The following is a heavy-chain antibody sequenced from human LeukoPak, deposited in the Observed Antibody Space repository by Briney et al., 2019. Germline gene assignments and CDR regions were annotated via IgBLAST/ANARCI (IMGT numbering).Heavy chain of an antibody. V-gene: IGHV1-69*05. D-gene: IGHD4-17*01. CDR3: ARSHYGDYYFNY. J-gene: IGHJ4*02. CDR2: IIPIFGTA. Sequence: SVKVSCKASGGTFSSYAISWVRQAPGQGLEWMGGIIPIFGTANYAQKFQGRVTITTDESTSTAYMELSSLRSEDTAVYYCARSHYGDYYFNYWGQGTLVTVSS. CDR1: GGTFSSYA.